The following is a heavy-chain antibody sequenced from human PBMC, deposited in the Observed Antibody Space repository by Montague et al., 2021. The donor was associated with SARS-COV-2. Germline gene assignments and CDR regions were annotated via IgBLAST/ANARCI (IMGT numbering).Heavy chain of an antibody. D-gene: IGHD6-19*01. Sequence: SETLSLTCTVSGGSISSYYWSWIRQPPGKGLEWIGYIYYSGSTNYNPSLKSRVSISVDTSKNQFSLKLSSVTAADSAVYYCARGSGWMGNAFDIWGQGTMVTVSS. J-gene: IGHJ3*02. CDR1: GGSISSYY. CDR3: ARGSGWMGNAFDI. V-gene: IGHV4-59*01. CDR2: IYYSGST.